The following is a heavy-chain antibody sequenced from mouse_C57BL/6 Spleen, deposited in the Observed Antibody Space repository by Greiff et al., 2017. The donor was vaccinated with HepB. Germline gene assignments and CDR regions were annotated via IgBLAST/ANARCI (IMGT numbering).Heavy chain of an antibody. J-gene: IGHJ1*03. CDR1: GYTFTDYY. V-gene: IGHV1-26*01. CDR3: ARWDGYRYFDV. D-gene: IGHD2-3*01. Sequence: EVQLQQSGPELVKPGASVKISCKASGYTFTDYYMNWVKQSHGKSLEWIGDINPNNGGTSYNQKFKGKATLTVDKSSSTAYMELRSLTSEDSAVYYCARWDGYRYFDVWGTGTTVTVSS. CDR2: INPNNGGT.